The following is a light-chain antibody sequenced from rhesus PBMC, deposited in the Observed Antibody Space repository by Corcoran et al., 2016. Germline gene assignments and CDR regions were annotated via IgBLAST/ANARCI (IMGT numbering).Light chain of an antibody. J-gene: IGKJ4*01. CDR3: QHSYGTPLT. Sequence: DIQMTQSPFSLSASVGYRVTITCRASENVKNYLHWYHQKPGNAHKLLIYKASPLQSGVPSRFSGSGAGTDCTLTIRVLQTEVFAPYYCQHSYGTPLTFGGGTKVELK. CDR2: KAS. V-gene: IGKV1-74*01. CDR1: ENVKNY.